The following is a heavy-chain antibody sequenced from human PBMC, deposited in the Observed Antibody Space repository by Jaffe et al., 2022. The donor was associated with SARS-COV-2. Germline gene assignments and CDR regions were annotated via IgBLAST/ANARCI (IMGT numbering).Heavy chain of an antibody. CDR2: IYHSGST. D-gene: IGHD6-13*01. V-gene: IGHV4-4*02. CDR1: GGSISSSNW. J-gene: IGHJ6*02. Sequence: QVQLQESGPGLVKPSGTLSLTCAVSGGSISSSNWWSWVRQPPGKGLEWIGEIYHSGSTNYNPSLKSRVTISVDKSKNQFSLKLSSVTAADTAVYYCARDRLSIAAAEAYYYYGMDVWGQGTTVTVSS. CDR3: ARDRLSIAAAEAYYYYGMDV.